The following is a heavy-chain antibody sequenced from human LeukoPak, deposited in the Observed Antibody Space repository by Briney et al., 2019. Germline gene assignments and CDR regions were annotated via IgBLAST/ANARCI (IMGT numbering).Heavy chain of an antibody. J-gene: IGHJ4*02. Sequence: ASVKVSCKASGYTFTSYGISWVRQAPGQGLEWMGWISAYNGNTNYAQKLQGRVTMTTDTSTSTAYMELRSLRSDDTAVYYCARRLHYYDLYYFDYWGQGTLVTVSS. CDR3: ARRLHYYDLYYFDY. CDR2: ISAYNGNT. D-gene: IGHD3-22*01. CDR1: GYTFTSYG. V-gene: IGHV1-18*01.